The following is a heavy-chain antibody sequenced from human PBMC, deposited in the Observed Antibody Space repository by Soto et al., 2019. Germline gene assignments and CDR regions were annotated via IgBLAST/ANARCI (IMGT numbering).Heavy chain of an antibody. V-gene: IGHV3-48*01. Sequence: EVQLVESGGGLVQPGGSLRLSCAASGFTFSSYSMNWVRQAPGKGLEWVSYISSSSSTIYYADSVKGRFTISRDNAKNSLYLQMNRLRAEDTAVYYGASDLRIAAAGAFDYWGQGTLVTVSS. D-gene: IGHD6-13*01. J-gene: IGHJ4*02. CDR2: ISSSSSTI. CDR3: ASDLRIAAAGAFDY. CDR1: GFTFSSYS.